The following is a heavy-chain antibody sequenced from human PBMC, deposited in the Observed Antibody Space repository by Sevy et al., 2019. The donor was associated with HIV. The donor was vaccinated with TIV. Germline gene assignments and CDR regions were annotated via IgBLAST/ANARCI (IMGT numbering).Heavy chain of an antibody. V-gene: IGHV3-15*07. CDR1: GFTFSNAW. Sequence: GGSLRLSCAASGFTFSNAWMNWVRQAPGKGLEWVGRIKSKTDGGTTDYAAPVKGRFPISRDDSKNTLYLQMNSLKTEETAVYYCTTSHRALWFVELGDHNGDEVYWGQGTLVTVSS. J-gene: IGHJ4*02. D-gene: IGHD3-10*01. CDR3: TTSHRALWFVELGDHNGDEVY. CDR2: IKSKTDGGTT.